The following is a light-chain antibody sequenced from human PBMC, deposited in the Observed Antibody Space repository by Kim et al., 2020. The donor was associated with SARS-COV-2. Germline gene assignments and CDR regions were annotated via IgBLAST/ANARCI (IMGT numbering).Light chain of an antibody. Sequence: GQTVRITCQGDRLRSYYVSWYQQKPGQAPVLVIYGKNNRPSGIPDRFSGSSSGNTASLTITGAQAEDEADYYCNSRDRSGNHWVFGGGTQLTVL. CDR2: GKN. CDR1: RLRSYY. V-gene: IGLV3-19*01. J-gene: IGLJ3*02. CDR3: NSRDRSGNHWV.